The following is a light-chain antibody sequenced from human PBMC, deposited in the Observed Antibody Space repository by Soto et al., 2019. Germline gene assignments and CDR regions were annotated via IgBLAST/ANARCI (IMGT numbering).Light chain of an antibody. J-gene: IGLJ1*01. CDR2: GNN. CDR3: QYYDSSLSGYV. V-gene: IGLV1-40*01. Sequence: QTLLTQPTSGSGAPGQPVIISCSWSSTNPVAPYDVNWFRQLPGTVPRLLIYGNNNRPSGVPDRFSGSQAGTPASLAITGPQAEDEADYYCQYYDSSLSGYVFGTGTKVTVL. CDR1: STNPVAPYD.